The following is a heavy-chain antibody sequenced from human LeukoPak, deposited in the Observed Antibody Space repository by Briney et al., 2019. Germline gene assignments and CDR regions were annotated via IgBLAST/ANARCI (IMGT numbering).Heavy chain of an antibody. J-gene: IGHJ6*02. CDR3: ARGGGLDV. CDR1: GCTFSSYW. D-gene: IGHD3-16*01. V-gene: IGHV3-7*03. CDR2: INHNGNVN. Sequence: PGGSLRRSCAASGCTFSSYWMNWARQAPGKGLEWVASINHNGNVNYYVDSVKGRFTISRDNAKNALYLQMSNLRAEDTAVYFCARGGGLDVWGQGATVTVSS.